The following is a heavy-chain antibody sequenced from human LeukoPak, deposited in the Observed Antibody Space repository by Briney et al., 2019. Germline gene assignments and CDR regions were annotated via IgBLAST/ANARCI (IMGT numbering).Heavy chain of an antibody. J-gene: IGHJ4*02. CDR3: ARDHNSGWYGLY. D-gene: IGHD6-19*01. CDR1: GFTFSNFC. Sequence: GGSLTLSCALSGFTFSNFCMSCVRQAPGKGLEWVANIKQDGSEKYYMDSVKGRFTISRDNARNSLYLEMNSLRVEDTAVYYCARDHNSGWYGLYWGQGSLVTVSS. CDR2: IKQDGSEK. V-gene: IGHV3-7*04.